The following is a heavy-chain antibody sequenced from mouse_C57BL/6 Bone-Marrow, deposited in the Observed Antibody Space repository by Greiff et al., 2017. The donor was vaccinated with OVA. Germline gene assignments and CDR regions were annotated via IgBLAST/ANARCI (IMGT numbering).Heavy chain of an antibody. D-gene: IGHD4-1*01. V-gene: IGHV1-15*01. CDR2: IAPETGGT. CDR1: GYTFTDYE. J-gene: IGHJ4*01. CDR3: TRHWVYAMDY. Sequence: QVQLKESGAELVRPGASVTLSCKASGYTFTDYEMHWVKQTPVHGLEWIGAIAPETGGTAYNQKFKGKAILTADKSSSTAYMELRSLTSEDSAVYYCTRHWVYAMDYWGQGTSVTVSS.